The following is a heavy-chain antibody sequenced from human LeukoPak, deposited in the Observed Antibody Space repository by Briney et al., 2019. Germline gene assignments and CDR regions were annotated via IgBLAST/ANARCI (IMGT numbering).Heavy chain of an antibody. CDR3: ARGARLGYSSGWYHGI. V-gene: IGHV3-21*04. CDR2: ISSSSSYI. J-gene: IGHJ3*02. D-gene: IGHD6-19*01. Sequence: GRSLRLSCAASGFTFSSYSMNWVRQAPGKGLEWVSSISSSSSYIYYADSVKGRFTISRDNAKNSLYLQMNSLRADDTAVYYCARGARLGYSSGWYHGIWGQGTMVTVSS. CDR1: GFTFSSYS.